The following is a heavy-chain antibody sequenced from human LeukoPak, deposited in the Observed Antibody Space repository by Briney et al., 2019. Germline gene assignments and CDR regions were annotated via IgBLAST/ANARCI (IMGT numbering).Heavy chain of an antibody. CDR1: GFTFSSYS. J-gene: IGHJ4*02. CDR2: ISSSSSTI. V-gene: IGHV3-48*01. Sequence: GGSLRLSCAASGFTFSSYSMNWVRQAPGKGLEWVSYISSSSSTIYYPDPMKGRFTISRDNAKISLCLQMNSLRAEDTAVYYCARDRGRSFDYWGQGTLVTVSS. CDR3: ARDRGRSFDY. D-gene: IGHD5-12*01.